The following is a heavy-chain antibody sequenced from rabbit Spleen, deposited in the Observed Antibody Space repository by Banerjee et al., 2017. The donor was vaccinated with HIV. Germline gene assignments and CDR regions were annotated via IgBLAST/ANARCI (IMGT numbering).Heavy chain of an antibody. CDR3: ARDTGSSFSSYGMDL. Sequence: QSLRESGGGLFQPGGSLALTCKASGFSLTNNYVMCWVRQAPGKGLEWIGCINTSTGTTVYATWAKGRFTISKTSSPTVTLQMTSLTVADTATYFCARDTGSSFSSYGMDLWGPGTLVTVS. CDR2: INTSTGTT. CDR1: GFSLTNNYV. J-gene: IGHJ6*01. D-gene: IGHD8-1*01. V-gene: IGHV1S40*01.